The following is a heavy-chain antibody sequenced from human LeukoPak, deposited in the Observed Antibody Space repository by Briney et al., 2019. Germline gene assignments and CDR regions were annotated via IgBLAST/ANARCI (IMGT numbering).Heavy chain of an antibody. D-gene: IGHD5-12*01. CDR3: ARGGSMVATLEVDY. Sequence: PGGSLRLSCAASGFTFSSYSMNWVRQAPGKGLEWVSSISSSSSYIYYADSVKGRFTISRDNAKNSLYLQMNSLRAEDTAVYYCARGGSMVATLEVDYWGQGTLVTVSS. J-gene: IGHJ4*02. V-gene: IGHV3-21*01. CDR1: GFTFSSYS. CDR2: ISSSSSYI.